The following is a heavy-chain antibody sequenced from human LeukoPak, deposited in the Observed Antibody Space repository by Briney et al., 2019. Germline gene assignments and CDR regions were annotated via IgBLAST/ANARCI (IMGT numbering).Heavy chain of an antibody. D-gene: IGHD3-10*01. Sequence: PGGSLRLSCTASGFTVSTHYMSWVRQAPGKGLEWVSVIYSDDSAYYADSVKGRFTISRDSSKNTVYLQMNSLRAEDTAVYYCAREPQGSWFDPWGQGTLVTVSS. CDR1: GFTVSTHY. CDR2: IYSDDSA. V-gene: IGHV3-53*01. CDR3: AREPQGSWFDP. J-gene: IGHJ5*02.